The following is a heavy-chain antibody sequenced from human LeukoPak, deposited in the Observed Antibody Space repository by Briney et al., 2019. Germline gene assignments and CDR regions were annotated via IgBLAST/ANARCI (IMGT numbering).Heavy chain of an antibody. CDR3: ARRKAVRPDYYFDY. D-gene: IGHD6-6*01. J-gene: IGHJ4*02. CDR2: TYYSGTT. V-gene: IGHV4-59*08. CDR1: GGSISNYY. Sequence: KTSETLSLTCSVSGGSISNYYWTWIRQPPGKGLEWIGYTYYSGTTNYNPSLKSRVAISIDTSKNQFSLNLISVTAADTAVYYCARRKAVRPDYYFDYWGQGTLVTVSS.